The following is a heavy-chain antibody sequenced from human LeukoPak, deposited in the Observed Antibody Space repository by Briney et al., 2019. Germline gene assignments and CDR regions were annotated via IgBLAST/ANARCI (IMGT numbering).Heavy chain of an antibody. CDR1: GFTFGSYA. Sequence: GGSLRLSCAASGFTFGSYAMSWVRQAPGKGLEWVSAISGSGGSTYYADSVKGRFTISRDNSKNTLYLQMNSLRAEDTAVYYCAKVVTPYSSSWYPDWFDPWGQGTLVTVSS. CDR3: AKVVTPYSSSWYPDWFDP. D-gene: IGHD6-13*01. J-gene: IGHJ5*02. V-gene: IGHV3-23*01. CDR2: ISGSGGST.